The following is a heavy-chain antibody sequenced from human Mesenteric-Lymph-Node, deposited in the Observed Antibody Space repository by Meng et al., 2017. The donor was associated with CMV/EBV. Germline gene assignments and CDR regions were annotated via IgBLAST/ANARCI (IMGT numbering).Heavy chain of an antibody. Sequence: GGSLRLSCGVSGFTFSNYIMNWVRQAPGKGLEWVSSITSNSRSIYYADSVKGRFTISRDNAKNSLYLQMISLGAEDTAVYYCATTAYGASGYLDYWGQGTLVTVSS. CDR1: GFTFSNYI. D-gene: IGHD3-22*01. J-gene: IGHJ4*02. V-gene: IGHV3-21*06. CDR2: ITSNSRSI. CDR3: ATTAYGASGYLDY.